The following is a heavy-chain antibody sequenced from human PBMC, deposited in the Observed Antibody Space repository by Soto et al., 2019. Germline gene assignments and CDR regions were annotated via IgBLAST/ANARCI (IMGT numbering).Heavy chain of an antibody. CDR1: GYTFTSYY. J-gene: IGHJ6*02. Sequence: ASVKVSCKASGYTFTSYYMHWVRQAPGQGLEWMGIINPSGGSTSYAQKFQGRVTMTRDTSTSTVYMELSSLRSEDTAVYYCARVVVRGVISTAYYYYYGMDVWGQGTTVTVSS. CDR2: INPSGGST. D-gene: IGHD3-10*01. CDR3: ARVVVRGVISTAYYYYYGMDV. V-gene: IGHV1-46*01.